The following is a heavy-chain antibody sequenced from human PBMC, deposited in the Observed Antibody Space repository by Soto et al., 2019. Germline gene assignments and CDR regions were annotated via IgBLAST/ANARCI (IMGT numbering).Heavy chain of an antibody. CDR1: GGSVSSGSYY. CDR3: ARDLKQQLRYYYYYYGMDV. V-gene: IGHV4-61*01. D-gene: IGHD6-13*01. J-gene: IGHJ6*02. Sequence: PSGTLALTGTGSGGSVSSGSYYWSWIRQPPGKGLEWIGYIYYSGSTNYNPSLKSRVTISVDTSKNQFSLKLSSVTAADTAVYYCARDLKQQLRYYYYYYGMDVWGQGTTVTVSS. CDR2: IYYSGST.